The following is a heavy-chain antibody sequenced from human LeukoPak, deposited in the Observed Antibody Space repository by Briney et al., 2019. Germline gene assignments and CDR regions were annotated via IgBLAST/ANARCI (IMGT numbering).Heavy chain of an antibody. D-gene: IGHD1-26*01. V-gene: IGHV1-18*01. CDR1: GYTFTSYG. Sequence: AASVKVSCKASGYTFTSYGISWVRQAPGQGLEWMGWISAYNGNTNYAQKLQGRVTMTTDTSTSTAYMELRSLRSDDTAVYYCARDKRVGATPYFDYWGQGTLVTVSS. J-gene: IGHJ4*02. CDR3: ARDKRVGATPYFDY. CDR2: ISAYNGNT.